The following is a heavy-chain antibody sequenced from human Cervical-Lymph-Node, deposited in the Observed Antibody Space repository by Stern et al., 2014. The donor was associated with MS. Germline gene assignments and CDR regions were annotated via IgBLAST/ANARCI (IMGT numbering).Heavy chain of an antibody. V-gene: IGHV4-31*03. D-gene: IGHD5-18*01. Sequence: QVQLVESGPGLVKPSQTLSLTCTVSGDSISSSGYFWSWIRQNPRKGLEWIGYIYHTGSTYYNPSLKSRVSISVDTSKNQFSLKLNSVTAADTAVYYCARSDTSMVTYYWGQGTLVTVSS. CDR1: GDSISSSGYF. CDR3: ARSDTSMVTYY. CDR2: IYHTGST. J-gene: IGHJ4*02.